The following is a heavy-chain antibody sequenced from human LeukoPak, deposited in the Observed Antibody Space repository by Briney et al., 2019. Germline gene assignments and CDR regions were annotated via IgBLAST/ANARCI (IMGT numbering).Heavy chain of an antibody. CDR3: AKERYGSGWAAGDY. CDR1: GFSFSSFA. D-gene: IGHD6-19*01. J-gene: IGHJ4*02. V-gene: IGHV3-30*18. Sequence: GKSLRLSCAASGFSFSSFAMHWVRQAPGKGLEWVAVISYDGNNQYYADPVKGRFTISRDNSKNTLYLQMNSLRPDDTAVFYCAKERYGSGWAAGDYWGQGTLVTVFS. CDR2: ISYDGNNQ.